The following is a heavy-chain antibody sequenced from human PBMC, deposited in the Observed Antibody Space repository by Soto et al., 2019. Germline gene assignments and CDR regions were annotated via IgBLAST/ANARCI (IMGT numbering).Heavy chain of an antibody. Sequence: PGGSLRLSCAASGFTFSSYSMNWVRQAPGKGLEWVSYISSSSSTIYYADSVKGRFTISRDNAKNSLYLQMNSLRAEDTAVYYCARVFFVSGGSPWNYWGQGTLVTVSS. J-gene: IGHJ4*02. D-gene: IGHD2-15*01. CDR3: ARVFFVSGGSPWNY. V-gene: IGHV3-48*01. CDR1: GFTFSSYS. CDR2: ISSSSSTI.